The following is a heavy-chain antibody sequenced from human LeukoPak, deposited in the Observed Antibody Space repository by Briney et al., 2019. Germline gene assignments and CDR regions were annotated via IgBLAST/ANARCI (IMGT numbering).Heavy chain of an antibody. V-gene: IGHV3-43*01. CDR1: GFTFDDYT. CDR3: AKSSSSYYYDNMDV. J-gene: IGHJ6*03. Sequence: GGSLRLSCAASGFTFDDYTMHWVRQAPGKGLEWVSLISWDGGSTYYADSVKGRFTISRDNAKNSLSLQMSSLRAEDTAVYYCAKSSSSYYYDNMDVWGKGTTVTVSS. D-gene: IGHD6-6*01. CDR2: ISWDGGST.